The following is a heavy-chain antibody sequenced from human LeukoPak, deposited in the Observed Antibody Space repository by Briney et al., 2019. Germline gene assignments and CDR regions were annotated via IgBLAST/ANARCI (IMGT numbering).Heavy chain of an antibody. J-gene: IGHJ4*02. CDR1: EFTFSTYW. Sequence: PGGSLRLSCAASEFTFSTYWMHWVRQAPGEGLVWVSRIDHDGINTYYADSVKGRFTISRDNAKNTLYLQMNSVRAEDTAVYYCARDNAVTLDYWGQGTLVTVSS. D-gene: IGHD6-19*01. V-gene: IGHV3-74*01. CDR3: ARDNAVTLDY. CDR2: IDHDGINT.